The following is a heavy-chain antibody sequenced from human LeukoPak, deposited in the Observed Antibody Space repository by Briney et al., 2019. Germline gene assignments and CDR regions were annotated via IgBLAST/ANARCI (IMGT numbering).Heavy chain of an antibody. V-gene: IGHV3-23*01. CDR3: AKWYSMWTHMDA. CDR2: ISGSGGST. D-gene: IGHD6-13*01. J-gene: IGHJ6*03. Sequence: GGSLRLSCAASGFTFSSYAMSWVRQAPGKGLEWVSGISGSGGSTYYADSVKGRFTISRDNSKNTLYLQMNSLRAEDTAVYYCAKWYSMWTHMDAWGNGTTVTVSS. CDR1: GFTFSSYA.